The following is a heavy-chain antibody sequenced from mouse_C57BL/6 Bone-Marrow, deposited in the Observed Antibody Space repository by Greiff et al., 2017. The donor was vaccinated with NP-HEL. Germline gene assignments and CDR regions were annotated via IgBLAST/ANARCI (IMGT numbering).Heavy chain of an antibody. Sequence: GGGLVQPKGSLKLSCAASGFSFNTYAMNWVRQAPGKGLEWVARIRSKSNNYATYYADSVKDRFTISRDDSESMLYLQMNNLKTEDTAMYYCVRRGYYYGRGWYFDVWGTGTTVTVSS. J-gene: IGHJ1*03. V-gene: IGHV10-1*01. CDR3: VRRGYYYGRGWYFDV. D-gene: IGHD1-1*01. CDR2: IRSKSNNYAT. CDR1: GFSFNTYA.